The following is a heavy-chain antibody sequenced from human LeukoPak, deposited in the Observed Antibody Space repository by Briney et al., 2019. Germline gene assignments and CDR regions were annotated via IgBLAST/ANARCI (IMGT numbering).Heavy chain of an antibody. CDR1: GGSISSYY. D-gene: IGHD3-10*01. CDR2: IYYSGST. J-gene: IGHJ5*02. CDR3: ARGVSLLWFGDVRWFDP. V-gene: IGHV4-59*01. Sequence: SETLSLTCTVSGGSISSYYWSWIRQPPGKGLEWIGYIYYSGSTNYNPPLKGRVTISVDTSKNQFSLKLSSVTAADTAVYYCARGVSLLWFGDVRWFDPWGQGTLVTVSS.